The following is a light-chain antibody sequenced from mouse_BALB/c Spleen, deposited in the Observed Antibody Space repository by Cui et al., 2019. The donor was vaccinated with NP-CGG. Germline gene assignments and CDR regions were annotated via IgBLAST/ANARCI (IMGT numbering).Light chain of an antibody. J-gene: IGLJ1*01. CDR1: TGAVTTSNY. V-gene: IGLV1*01. CDR2: GTN. Sequence: VVTQQSSLTTSPGETVTLTCRSSTGAVTTSNYANWVQEKPDHLFTGLIGGTNNRTPGVPARFSGSLIGDKAALTITGAQTEDEAIYFCALWYSNHWVFGGGTKLTVL. CDR3: ALWYSNHWV.